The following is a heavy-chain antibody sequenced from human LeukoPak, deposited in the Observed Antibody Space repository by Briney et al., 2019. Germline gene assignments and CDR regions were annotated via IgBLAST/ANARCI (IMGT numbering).Heavy chain of an antibody. CDR3: ARGGVTGTKRAFDY. J-gene: IGHJ4*02. V-gene: IGHV4-34*01. Sequence: SETLSLTCAVYGGSFSGYYWSWIRQPPGKGLEWIGEINHSESTNYNPSLKSRVTISVDTSKNQFSLKLSSVTAADTAVYYCARGGVTGTKRAFDYWGQGTLVTVSS. D-gene: IGHD1-7*01. CDR2: INHSEST. CDR1: GGSFSGYY.